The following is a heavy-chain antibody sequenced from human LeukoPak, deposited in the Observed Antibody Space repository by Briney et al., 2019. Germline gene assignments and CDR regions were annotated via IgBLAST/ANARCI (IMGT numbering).Heavy chain of an antibody. Sequence: KPSETLSLTCAVCGGSFSGYYWSWIRQPPGKGLEWIGEINHSGSTNYNPSLKSRVTISVDTSKNQFSLKLSSVTAADTAVYYCARREYSSGWYSNRMYYFDYWGQGTLATVSS. CDR3: ARREYSSGWYSNRMYYFDY. CDR2: INHSGST. CDR1: GGSFSGYY. J-gene: IGHJ4*02. V-gene: IGHV4-34*01. D-gene: IGHD6-19*01.